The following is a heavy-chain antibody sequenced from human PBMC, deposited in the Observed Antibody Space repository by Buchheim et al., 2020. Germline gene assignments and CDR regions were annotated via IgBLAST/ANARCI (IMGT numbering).Heavy chain of an antibody. CDR3: ASVWGAAGITLGPGMAGDDY. V-gene: IGHV1-69*02. D-gene: IGHD6-13*01. Sequence: QVQLVQSGAEVKKPGSSVKVSCKASGGTFSSYTISWVRQAPGQGLEWMGRIIPILGIANYAQKFQGRVTITADKSTSTAYMELSSLRSEDTAVYYCASVWGAAGITLGPGMAGDDYWGQGTL. J-gene: IGHJ4*02. CDR2: IIPILGIA. CDR1: GGTFSSYT.